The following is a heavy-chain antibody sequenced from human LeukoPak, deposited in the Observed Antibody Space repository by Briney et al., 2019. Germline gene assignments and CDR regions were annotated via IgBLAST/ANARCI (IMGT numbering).Heavy chain of an antibody. CDR2: INPNSGGT. Sequence: VAPVKVSCKASGSTFTGYYMHWVRQAPGQGLEWMGWINPNSGGTNYAQKFQGRVTMTRDTSISTAYMELSRLRSDDTAVYYCARRYCSSTSCYFGSGEANFDYWGQGTLVTVSS. D-gene: IGHD2-2*01. V-gene: IGHV1-2*02. J-gene: IGHJ4*02. CDR3: ARRYCSSTSCYFGSGEANFDY. CDR1: GSTFTGYY.